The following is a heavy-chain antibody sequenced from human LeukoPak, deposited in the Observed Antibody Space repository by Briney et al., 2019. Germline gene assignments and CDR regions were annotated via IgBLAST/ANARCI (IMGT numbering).Heavy chain of an antibody. D-gene: IGHD5-18*01. V-gene: IGHV4-59*01. CDR1: GGSISSYY. CDR3: ARDRAGGYSYGYDY. CDR2: IYYSGST. Sequence: PSETLSLTCTVSGGSISSYYWSWIRQPPGKGLEWIGYIYYSGSTNYNPSLKSRVTISVDTSKNQFSLKLSSVTAADTAVYYCARDRAGGYSYGYDYWGQGTLVTVSS. J-gene: IGHJ4*02.